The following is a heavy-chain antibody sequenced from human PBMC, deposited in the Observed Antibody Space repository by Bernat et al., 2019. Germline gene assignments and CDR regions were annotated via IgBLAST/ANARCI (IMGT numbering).Heavy chain of an antibody. CDR3: TTGVYYDSSTGLRY. CDR1: GFTFSGSA. J-gene: IGHJ4*02. V-gene: IGHV3-73*01. D-gene: IGHD3-22*01. Sequence: VQLVESGGGVVQPGRSLKLSCAASGFTFSGSAMHWVRQASGKGLEWVGRIRSKAKSYATAYAASVKGRFTISRDDSKKTAYLKMNSLKTEDTAVYYCTTGVYYDSSTGLRYWGQGTLVTVSS. CDR2: IRSKAKSYAT.